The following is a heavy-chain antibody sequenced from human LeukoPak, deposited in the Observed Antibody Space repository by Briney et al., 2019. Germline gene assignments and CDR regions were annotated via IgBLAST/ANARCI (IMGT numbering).Heavy chain of an antibody. V-gene: IGHV3-7*01. D-gene: IGHD1-26*01. CDR1: GFTFSSFW. J-gene: IGHJ5*02. Sequence: GGSLRLPCAASGFTFSSFWVSWVRQAARPGLEGVANIKQAGSEKSYVKSVKGRFTISRDNAKNSLYLQMNSLRAEDTTVYYCARDLDSGSLFDPWGQGTLVTVSS. CDR3: ARDLDSGSLFDP. CDR2: IKQAGSEK.